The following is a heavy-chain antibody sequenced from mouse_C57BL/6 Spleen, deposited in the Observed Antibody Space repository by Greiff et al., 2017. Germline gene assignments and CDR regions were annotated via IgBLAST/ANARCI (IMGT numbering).Heavy chain of an antibody. CDR1: GFSLTSYG. Sequence: VKLQQSGPGLVQPSQSLSITCTVSGFSLTSYGVHWVRQSPGQGLEWLGVIWSGGSTDYNDAFISRLSISTDNTKSQVFFKMNRLLTTDTAVYYCARNYLVVYAMDYWGQGTSVTVSS. J-gene: IGHJ4*01. D-gene: IGHD2-2*01. CDR2: IWSGGST. CDR3: ARNYLVVYAMDY. V-gene: IGHV2-2*02.